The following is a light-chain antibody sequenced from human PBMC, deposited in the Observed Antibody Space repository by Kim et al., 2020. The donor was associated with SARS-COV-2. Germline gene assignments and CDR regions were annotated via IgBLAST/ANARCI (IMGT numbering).Light chain of an antibody. CDR1: SNNVRNQG. CDR3: SAWDSSLSAWV. V-gene: IGLV10-54*01. Sequence: PTPTPTCTGNSNNVRNQGAASLQQHQGHPPKLLSYRNNNRPSGISERLSASRSGNTASLTITGLQPEDEADYYCSAWDSSLSAWVFGGGTQLTVL. CDR2: RNN. J-gene: IGLJ3*02.